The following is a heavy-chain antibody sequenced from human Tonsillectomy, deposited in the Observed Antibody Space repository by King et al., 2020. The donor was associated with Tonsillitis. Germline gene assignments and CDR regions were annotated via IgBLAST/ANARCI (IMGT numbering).Heavy chain of an antibody. CDR3: ARGEGVAATEYYYYMDV. CDR1: GGSFSDYY. J-gene: IGHJ6*03. CDR2: INHSGST. V-gene: IGHV4-34*01. Sequence: VQLQQWGAGLLKPSETLSLTCAVYGGSFSDYYWIWIRQPPGMGLEWIGEINHSGSTNYNPSLKSRVTILVDTSKNQFSLKLSSVTAADTAVYYCARGEGVAATEYYYYMDVWGKGTTVAVSS. D-gene: IGHD2-15*01.